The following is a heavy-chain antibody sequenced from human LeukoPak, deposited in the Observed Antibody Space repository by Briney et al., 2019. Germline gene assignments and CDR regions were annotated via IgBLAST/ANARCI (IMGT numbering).Heavy chain of an antibody. D-gene: IGHD3-3*01. J-gene: IGHJ6*03. Sequence: SQTLSLTCTVPGAPISSSSYYWGWIRHPPPKRLEWITRIYYSGSTHYNPSLKSPLTISVDTSKNQFSLKLSSVTAADTAVYYCARGPRIQSFYYYYYMDVWGKGTTVTVSS. CDR3: ARGPRIQSFYYYYYMDV. CDR2: IYYSGST. CDR1: GAPISSSSYY. V-gene: IGHV4-39*01.